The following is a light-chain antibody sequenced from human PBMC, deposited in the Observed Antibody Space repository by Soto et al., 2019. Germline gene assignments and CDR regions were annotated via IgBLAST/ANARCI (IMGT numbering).Light chain of an antibody. J-gene: IGKJ1*01. CDR3: QQYNSDWT. Sequence: DIQMTQSPSTLSASVGDRVTITCRASQSISSWLAWYQQKPGQAPKLLIYKASSLESGVPSRFSGSGSGTEFTLTISSLQPDDFATYYCQQYNSDWTFGQGTKVEIK. V-gene: IGKV1-5*03. CDR1: QSISSW. CDR2: KAS.